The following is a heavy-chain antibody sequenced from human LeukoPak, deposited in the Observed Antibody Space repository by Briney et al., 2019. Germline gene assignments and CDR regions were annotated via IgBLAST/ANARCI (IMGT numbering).Heavy chain of an antibody. CDR1: GFTFSSYD. CDR3: ARVLPKYFDFLTGFYYYYGMDV. D-gene: IGHD3-9*01. V-gene: IGHV3-13*01. CDR2: IGSAGDT. Sequence: GGSLRLSCAASGFTFSSYDMHWVRQATGKGLEWVSGIGSAGDTYYPDSVKGRFTISRDNAKNSLYLKMNSLRAGDTAVYYCARVLPKYFDFLTGFYYYYGMDVWGQGTTVTVSS. J-gene: IGHJ6*02.